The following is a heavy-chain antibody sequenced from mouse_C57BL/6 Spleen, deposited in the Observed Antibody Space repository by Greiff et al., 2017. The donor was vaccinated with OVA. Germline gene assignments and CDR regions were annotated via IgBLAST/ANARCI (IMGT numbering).Heavy chain of an antibody. V-gene: IGHV2-5*01. CDR1: GFSLTSYG. Sequence: VQLQQSGPGLVQPSQSLSITCTVSGFSLTSYGVHWVRQSPGKGLEWLGVIWRGGSTDYNAAFMSRLSITKDNSKSQVFFKMNSLQADDTAIYYCAISYYYGSSPHWYFDVWGTGTTVTVSS. J-gene: IGHJ1*03. D-gene: IGHD1-1*01. CDR2: IWRGGST. CDR3: AISYYYGSSPHWYFDV.